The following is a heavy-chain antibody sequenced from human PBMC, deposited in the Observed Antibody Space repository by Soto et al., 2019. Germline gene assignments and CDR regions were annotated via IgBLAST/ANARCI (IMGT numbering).Heavy chain of an antibody. CDR1: GYTFTSYG. D-gene: IGHD4-17*01. J-gene: IGHJ6*03. V-gene: IGHV1-18*01. CDR3: AREVVYGDLSYNYYYMDV. Sequence: QVQLVQSGAEVKKPGASVKVSCKASGYTFTSYGISWVRQAPGQGLEWMGWISAYNGNTNYAQKLQGRVTMTTDTSTSTAYMELRSLRSDDTAVYYYAREVVYGDLSYNYYYMDVWGKGTTVTVSS. CDR2: ISAYNGNT.